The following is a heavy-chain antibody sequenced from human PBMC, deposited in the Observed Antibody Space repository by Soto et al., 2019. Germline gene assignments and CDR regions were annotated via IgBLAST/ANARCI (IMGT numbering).Heavy chain of an antibody. V-gene: IGHV1-24*01. D-gene: IGHD6-6*01. J-gene: IGHJ3*02. Sequence: ASVKVSCKVSGYTLTELSMHWVRQAPGKGLEWMGGFDPEDGETIYAQKFQGRVTMTEDTSTDTAYMELSSLRSEDTAVYYCATEWPEYSSSSHAFDIWGQGTMVTVSS. CDR2: FDPEDGET. CDR1: GYTLTELS. CDR3: ATEWPEYSSSSHAFDI.